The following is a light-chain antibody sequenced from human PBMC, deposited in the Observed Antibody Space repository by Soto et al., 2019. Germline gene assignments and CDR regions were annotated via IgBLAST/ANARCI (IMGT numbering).Light chain of an antibody. J-gene: IGKJ1*01. CDR2: WAS. CDR3: QQYYSTPWT. CDR1: QSVLYSSNNKNY. Sequence: DIVMTQSPYSLAVSLGERATINCKSGQSVLYSSNNKNYLVWYQQKPGQPPKLLIYWASTRESGVPDRFSGSGSGTDFTLTISSLQAEDVAVYYCQQYYSTPWTFGQGTKVDI. V-gene: IGKV4-1*01.